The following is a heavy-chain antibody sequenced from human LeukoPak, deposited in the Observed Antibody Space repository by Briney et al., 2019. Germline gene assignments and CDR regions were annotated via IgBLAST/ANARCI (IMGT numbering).Heavy chain of an antibody. J-gene: IGHJ4*02. CDR3: AREPEYFDY. CDR2: IWYDGSKK. CDR1: GCSFSNSG. V-gene: IGHV3-33*01. Sequence: PGRSLTLSCAASGCSFSNSGMPWVRQAPGKGLEWVAVIWYDGSKKFYADSVKGRFTISRDNSDSTLYLQMNSLRAEDTAVYYCAREPEYFDYWGQGALVTVSS. D-gene: IGHD1-14*01.